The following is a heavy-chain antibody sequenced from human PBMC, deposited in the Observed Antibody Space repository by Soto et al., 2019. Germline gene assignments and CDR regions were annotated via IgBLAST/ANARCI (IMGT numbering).Heavy chain of an antibody. J-gene: IGHJ6*02. CDR2: SYYRGST. Sequence: QVQLQESGPGLVKPSETLSLTCTVSGGSISSYYWSWIRPPPGKVLELIGYSYYRGSTNYNPSLRSRVTISVDTSKNQFSLKLSSVTAADTAVYYCARLSAYYYYGMDVWGQGTTVTVSS. CDR3: ARLSAYYYYGMDV. D-gene: IGHD3-3*01. CDR1: GGSISSYY. V-gene: IGHV4-59*08.